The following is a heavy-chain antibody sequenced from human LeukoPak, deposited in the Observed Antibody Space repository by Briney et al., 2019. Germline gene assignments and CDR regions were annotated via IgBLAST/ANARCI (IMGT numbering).Heavy chain of an antibody. J-gene: IGHJ4*02. CDR2: INTDGSST. Sequence: GGSLRLSCAASGFTFSSYWMHWVRQAPGKGLVWVSRINTDGSSTTYADSVKGRFTISRDSAKNTLYLQMNSLRAEDTAVYYCARDLRYFDWFDYWGQGTLVTVSS. CDR1: GFTFSSYW. D-gene: IGHD3-9*01. V-gene: IGHV3-74*01. CDR3: ARDLRYFDWFDY.